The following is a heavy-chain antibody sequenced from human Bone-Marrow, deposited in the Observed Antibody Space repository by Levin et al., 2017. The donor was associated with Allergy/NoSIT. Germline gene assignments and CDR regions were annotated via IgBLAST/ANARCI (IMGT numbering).Heavy chain of an antibody. CDR1: GFTFSRFA. Sequence: GESLKISCAASGFTFSRFAMYWVRQAPGKGLEWVAIISYDGSDKYYADSVKGRFTVSRDNSKNILYLQMNSLRAEDTAIHYCARGTYTTSFYYFAYWGQGTLVTVSS. D-gene: IGHD2-2*01. J-gene: IGHJ4*02. CDR2: ISYDGSDK. CDR3: ARGTYTTSFYYFAY. V-gene: IGHV3-30-3*01.